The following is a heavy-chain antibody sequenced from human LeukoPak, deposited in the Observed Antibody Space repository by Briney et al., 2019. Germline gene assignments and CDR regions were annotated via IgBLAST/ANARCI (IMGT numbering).Heavy chain of an antibody. Sequence: ASVKVSCEASGYTFTGYYIHWVRQAPGQGLEWMARINPNSGNTNSAQKFQGRVTITRDTSITTHYMELSRLRSADTAVYYCARGYSGYDFAYWGQGTLVTVSS. J-gene: IGHJ4*02. CDR1: GYTFTGYY. V-gene: IGHV1-2*06. CDR2: INPNSGNT. D-gene: IGHD5-12*01. CDR3: ARGYSGYDFAY.